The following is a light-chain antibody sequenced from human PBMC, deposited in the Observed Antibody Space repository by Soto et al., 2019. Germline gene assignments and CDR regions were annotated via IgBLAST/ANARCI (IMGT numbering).Light chain of an antibody. CDR1: NSDFGGYNY. CDR3: SSFTTSSAPYV. J-gene: IGLJ1*01. CDR2: DVS. V-gene: IGLV2-14*01. Sequence: QSVLTQPASVSGSPGQSITISCTESNSDFGGYNYVSWYQQHPGKAPKLIIFDVSNRPSGVSNRFSGSKSGNTASLTISGLQAEDEADYYCSSFTTSSAPYVFGTGTKLTVL.